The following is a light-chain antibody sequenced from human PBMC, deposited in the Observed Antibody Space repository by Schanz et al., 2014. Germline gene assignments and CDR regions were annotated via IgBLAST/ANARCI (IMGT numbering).Light chain of an antibody. V-gene: IGKV1-39*01. CDR3: QQTSSTLWT. Sequence: DIQMTQSPSTLSASVGDRVTITCRASQSISNWLAWYQQKLGKAPKVLIYAASSLQSGVPSRFSGSGSGTDFALTISSLQPEDFATYYCQQTSSTLWTFGQGTKVEIK. J-gene: IGKJ1*01. CDR2: AAS. CDR1: QSISNW.